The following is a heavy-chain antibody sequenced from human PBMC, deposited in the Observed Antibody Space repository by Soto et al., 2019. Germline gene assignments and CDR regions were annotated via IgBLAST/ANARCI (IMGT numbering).Heavy chain of an antibody. CDR2: IYYSGST. D-gene: IGHD4-4*01. J-gene: IGHJ6*03. CDR3: ARHKDYSNYVGGYYYYYSMDV. CDR1: GGSISNYY. V-gene: IGHV4-59*08. Sequence: PSETRSLTWTVSGGSISNYYWSWIRQPPGKGLEWIGYIYYSGSTNYNPSLKSRVTISVDTSKSQFSLKLSSVTAADTAVYYCARHKDYSNYVGGYYYYYSMDVWGKGTTVTVSS.